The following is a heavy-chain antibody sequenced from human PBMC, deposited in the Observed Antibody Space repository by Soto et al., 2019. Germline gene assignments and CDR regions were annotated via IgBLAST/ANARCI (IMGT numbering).Heavy chain of an antibody. CDR2: ISYHGTEK. CDR3: VKDMGGVDKGSVGMDV. Sequence: QVQLVESGGGVVQPGMSLRLSCAASGVTFTNYAMHWVRQAPGKGLEWVADISYHGTEKGYADSVKGRFTISRDNSKKXLYVQMSSERPEVADVYCCVKDMGGVDKGSVGMDVWGQGTRVIVS. CDR1: GVTFTNYA. D-gene: IGHD5-12*01. J-gene: IGHJ6*02. V-gene: IGHV3-30*18.